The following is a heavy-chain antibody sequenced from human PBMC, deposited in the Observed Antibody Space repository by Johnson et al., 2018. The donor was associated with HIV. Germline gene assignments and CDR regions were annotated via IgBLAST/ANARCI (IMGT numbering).Heavy chain of an antibody. CDR1: GFTFGDYG. Sequence: VQLVESGGGVVRPGGSLRLSCAASGFTFGDYGMSWVRQPPGKGLEWVSGINWNGGSTGYADSVKGRFTISRDNAKNSLYLQRNSLRAEDTALYYCAKDILPLAITDAFDIWGQGTMVTVSS. CDR3: AKDILPLAITDAFDI. V-gene: IGHV3-20*04. CDR2: INWNGGST. J-gene: IGHJ3*02. D-gene: IGHD3-9*01.